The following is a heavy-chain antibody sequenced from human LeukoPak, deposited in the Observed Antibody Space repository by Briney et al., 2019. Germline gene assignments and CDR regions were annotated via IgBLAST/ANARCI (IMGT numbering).Heavy chain of an antibody. J-gene: IGHJ6*03. Sequence: SETLSLTCTVSGYSISSGYYWGWIRQPPGKGLEWIGSIYHSGSTYYNPSLKSRVTISVDTSKNQFSLKLSSVTAADTAVYYCARAYYDILTGYSGYYYYYYMDVWGKGTTVTISS. CDR1: GYSISSGYY. V-gene: IGHV4-38-2*02. CDR2: IYHSGST. CDR3: ARAYYDILTGYSGYYYYYYMDV. D-gene: IGHD3-9*01.